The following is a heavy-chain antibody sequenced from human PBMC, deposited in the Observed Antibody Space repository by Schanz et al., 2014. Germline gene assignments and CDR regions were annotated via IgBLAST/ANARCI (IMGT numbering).Heavy chain of an antibody. D-gene: IGHD4-17*01. CDR2: IWYDGNNK. CDR3: AKDPHRDYGGKPQAFDI. CDR1: GFIFSGYA. Sequence: QVQLVESGGGVVQPGNSLRLSCAASGFIFSGYAMIWVRQAPGKGLEWVAVIWYDGNNKYYADSVKGRFTISRDNAKNTLYLQMNSLRAEDTALYYCAKDPHRDYGGKPQAFDIWGQGTMVTVSS. V-gene: IGHV3-33*03. J-gene: IGHJ3*02.